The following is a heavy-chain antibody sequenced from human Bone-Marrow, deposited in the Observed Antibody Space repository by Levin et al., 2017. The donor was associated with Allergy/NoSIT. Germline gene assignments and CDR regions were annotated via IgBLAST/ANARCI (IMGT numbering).Heavy chain of an antibody. J-gene: IGHJ4*02. V-gene: IGHV3-23*01. CDR3: ARGYYYDSSGFYQGLFDY. CDR1: GFTFSSYA. Sequence: PGGSPRLSCAASGFTFSSYAMSWVRQAPGKGLEWVSAISGSGGSTYYADSVKGRFTISRDNSKNTLYLQMNSLRAEDTAVYYCARGYYYDSSGFYQGLFDYWGQGTLVTVSS. CDR2: ISGSGGST. D-gene: IGHD3-22*01.